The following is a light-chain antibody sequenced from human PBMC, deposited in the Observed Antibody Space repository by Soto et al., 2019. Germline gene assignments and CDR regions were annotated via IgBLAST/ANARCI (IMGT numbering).Light chain of an antibody. CDR3: QCRSDWPPLLI. Sequence: EVVLTQSPATLSLSPGERATLSCRASESIGNYLAWYQQKLGQAPKLLIYDASHRAIGIPGRFSGDRSGTDFTHSIISLEPEDFAFYYWQCRSDWPPLLIFGGGIKVDIK. CDR1: ESIGNY. CDR2: DAS. J-gene: IGKJ4*01. V-gene: IGKV3-11*01.